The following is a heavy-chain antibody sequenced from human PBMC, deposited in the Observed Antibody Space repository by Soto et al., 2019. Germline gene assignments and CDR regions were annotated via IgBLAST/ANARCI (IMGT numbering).Heavy chain of an antibody. CDR3: ARKPDYCTSTTCYSLGC. J-gene: IGHJ4*02. Sequence: QVQLVQSGAEVKKPGASVKVSCKASGYIFTHYYVYWVRQAPGQGLEWMGMINPSDGSTSYAQKFQVRVTMTRDTSTSTVYMELSSLRSEDTAVYYCARKPDYCTSTTCYSLGCWGQGTLVTVSS. V-gene: IGHV1-46*01. D-gene: IGHD2-2*01. CDR2: INPSDGST. CDR1: GYIFTHYY.